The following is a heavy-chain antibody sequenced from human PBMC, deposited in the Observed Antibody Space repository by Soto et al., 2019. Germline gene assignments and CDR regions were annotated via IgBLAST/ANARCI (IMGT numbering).Heavy chain of an antibody. CDR1: GFSLSSTRMA. CDR3: AHIGGAGLGYDFDY. CDR2: IYWDDDK. J-gene: IGHJ4*02. V-gene: IGHV2-5*02. Sequence: QITLKESGPPLVKPTQTLTLTCTFSGFSLSSTRMAVGWIRQPPGKALEWLALIYWDDDKRYSPFLKSRLTIATHAAKNQLVLTMSILDPVDTAGYDCAHIGGAGLGYDFDYWGQGTLVTVSS. D-gene: IGHD6-19*01.